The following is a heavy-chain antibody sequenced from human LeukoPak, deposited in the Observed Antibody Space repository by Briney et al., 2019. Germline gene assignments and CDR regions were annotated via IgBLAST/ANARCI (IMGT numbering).Heavy chain of an antibody. D-gene: IGHD4-17*01. CDR2: IIPIFGTA. J-gene: IGHJ4*02. V-gene: IGHV1-69*13. CDR1: GGTFSSYA. CDR3: ARDLGVDFSDYGDYRHPLHFDY. Sequence: GAAVKVSCKASGGTFSSYAISWVRQASGQGLEWMGGIIPIFGTANYAQKFQGRDTITADESTSSAYMELSSLRSEDTAVYYCARDLGVDFSDYGDYRHPLHFDYWGQGTLVTVSS.